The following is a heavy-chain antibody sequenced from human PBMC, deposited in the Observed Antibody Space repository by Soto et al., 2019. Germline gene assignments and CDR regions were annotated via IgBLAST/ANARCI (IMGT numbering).Heavy chain of an antibody. CDR2: IYYSGST. V-gene: IGHV4-59*01. CDR1: GGSISSYY. CDR3: ARGGGEQQLVLNWFDP. J-gene: IGHJ5*02. D-gene: IGHD6-13*01. Sequence: ETLSLTFTVSGGSISSYYWSWIRQPPGKGLEWIGYIYYSGSTNYNPSLKSRVTISVDTSKNQFSLKLSSVTAADTAVYYCARGGGEQQLVLNWFDPWGQGTLVTVSS.